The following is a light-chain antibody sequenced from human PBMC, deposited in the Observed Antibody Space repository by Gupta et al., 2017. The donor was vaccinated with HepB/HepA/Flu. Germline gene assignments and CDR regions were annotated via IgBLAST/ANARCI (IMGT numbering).Light chain of an antibody. CDR3: AACDDSLNCRV. Sequence: QSVLTQPPSASGTPGQRVAISCSGSSSTIGSNTVNWYQHLPGTAPKLLIYSNNQRPSGVPDRFSGSKSGTSASLAISGLQSEDEADYYCAACDDSLNCRVFGGGTKLTVL. CDR1: SSTIGSNT. V-gene: IGLV1-44*01. CDR2: SNN. J-gene: IGLJ3*02.